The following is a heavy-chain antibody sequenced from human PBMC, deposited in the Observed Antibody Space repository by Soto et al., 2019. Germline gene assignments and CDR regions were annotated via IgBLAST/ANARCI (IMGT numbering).Heavy chain of an antibody. V-gene: IGHV5-51*01. CDR3: ATSTKVTSITSGMDV. Sequence: GESLKISCKGSGYSFTSYWIGWVRQMPGKGLEWMGIIYPGDSDTRYSPSFQGQVTISADKSISTAYLQWSSLKASDTAMYYCATSTKVTSITSGMDVWGQGTRVTVSS. CDR2: IYPGDSDT. D-gene: IGHD4-17*01. J-gene: IGHJ6*02. CDR1: GYSFTSYW.